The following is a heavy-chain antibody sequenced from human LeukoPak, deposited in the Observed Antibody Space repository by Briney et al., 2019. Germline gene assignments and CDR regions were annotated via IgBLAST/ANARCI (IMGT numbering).Heavy chain of an antibody. Sequence: GSLRLSCATSGFTFSSYSMNWVRQAPGKGLEWVSSISSSSSYIYYADSVKGRFTISRDNAKNSLYLQMNSLRAEDTAVYYCAELGITMIGGVWGKGTTVTISS. V-gene: IGHV3-21*01. J-gene: IGHJ6*04. D-gene: IGHD3-10*02. CDR1: GFTFSSYS. CDR2: ISSSSSYI. CDR3: AELGITMIGGV.